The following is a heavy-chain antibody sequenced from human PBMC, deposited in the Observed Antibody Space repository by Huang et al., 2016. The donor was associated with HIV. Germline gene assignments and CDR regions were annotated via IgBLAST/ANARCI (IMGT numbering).Heavy chain of an antibody. D-gene: IGHD6-25*01. Sequence: EVQLVESGGGWVKPGGSLRLPCAASGFTFKDAWRSWVRQGPGKGVEWVGLIKTKDDGGTTDYASPGKGRFSMSREDSKNTVYLQMNSLKSEDTAVYYCTTWARTSAGGNWGQGTLVSVSS. CDR1: GFTFKDAW. CDR2: IKTKDDGGTT. CDR3: TTWARTSAGGN. V-gene: IGHV3-15*01. J-gene: IGHJ4*02.